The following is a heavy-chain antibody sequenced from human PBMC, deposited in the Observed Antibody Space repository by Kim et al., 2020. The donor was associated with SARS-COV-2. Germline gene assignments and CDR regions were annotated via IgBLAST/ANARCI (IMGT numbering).Heavy chain of an antibody. CDR3: APAVRLGAG. Sequence: GGSLRLSCTVSGFTFSNYAMNWVRQASEKGLEWVSVIIGSGGTTYYADSVKGRFTISRDNSRNTLYLQMNSLRAEDTAVYFCAPAVRLGAGWGQGTLVTVSS. D-gene: IGHD3-10*01. CDR2: IIGSGGTT. V-gene: IGHV3-23*01. CDR1: GFTFSNYA. J-gene: IGHJ4*02.